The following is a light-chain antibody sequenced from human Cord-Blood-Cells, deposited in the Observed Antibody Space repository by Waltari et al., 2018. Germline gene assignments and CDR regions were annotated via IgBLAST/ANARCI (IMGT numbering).Light chain of an antibody. V-gene: IGKV1-39*01. CDR3: QQSYSTPLT. J-gene: IGKJ4*01. Sequence: IQLTQSPSSFPESVGAGVTFTCRPSRSISSYLNWYQQKPGKAPKLLIYAASSLQSGVPSRFSGSGSGTDFTLTISSLQPEDFATYYCQQSYSTPLTFGGGTKVEIK. CDR2: AAS. CDR1: RSISSY.